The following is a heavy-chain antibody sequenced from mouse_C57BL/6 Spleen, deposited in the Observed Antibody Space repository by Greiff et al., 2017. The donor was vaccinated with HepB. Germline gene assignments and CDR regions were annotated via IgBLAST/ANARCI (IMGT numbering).Heavy chain of an antibody. J-gene: IGHJ1*03. V-gene: IGHV3-6*01. D-gene: IGHD1-1*01. CDR1: GYSITSGYY. CDR2: ISYDGSN. CDR3: ARGEKSWDYGSTYWYFDV. Sequence: EVQLQQSGPGLVKPSQSLSLTCSVTGYSITSGYYWNWIRQFPGNKLEWMGYISYDGSNNYNPSLKNRISITRDTSKNQFFLKLNSVTTEDTATYYCARGEKSWDYGSTYWYFDVWGTGTTVTVSS.